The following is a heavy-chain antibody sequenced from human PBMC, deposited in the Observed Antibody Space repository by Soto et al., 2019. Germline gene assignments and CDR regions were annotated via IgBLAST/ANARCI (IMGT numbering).Heavy chain of an antibody. D-gene: IGHD6-13*01. CDR1: GFTFSSYG. Sequence: HPGGTLRLSCAASGFTFSSYGMHWVRQAPGKGLEWVAVISYDGSNKYYADSVKGRFTISRDNSKNTLYLQMNSLRAEDTAVYYCAIYSSGWYPLDYWGQGTLVTVSS. CDR2: ISYDGSNK. V-gene: IGHV3-30*03. J-gene: IGHJ4*02. CDR3: AIYSSGWYPLDY.